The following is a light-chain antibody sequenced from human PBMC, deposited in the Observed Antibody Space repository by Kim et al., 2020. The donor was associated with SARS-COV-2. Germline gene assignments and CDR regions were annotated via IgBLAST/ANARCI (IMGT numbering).Light chain of an antibody. V-gene: IGLV3-19*01. CDR1: SRRNYY. J-gene: IGLJ2*01. CDR3: NSRDSSGNHLLV. CDR2: GKN. Sequence: RQTVRITCQGDSRRNYYASWYQQKPGQAPVLVIYGKNNRPSGIPDRFSGSSSGNIASLTITGAQAEDEADYYCNSRDSSGNHLLVFGGGTQLTVL.